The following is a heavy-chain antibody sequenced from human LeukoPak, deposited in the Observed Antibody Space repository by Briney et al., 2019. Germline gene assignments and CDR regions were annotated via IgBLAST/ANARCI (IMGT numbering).Heavy chain of an antibody. CDR3: ARERFAGGYRYLDY. D-gene: IGHD2-8*02. J-gene: IGHJ4*02. CDR1: GGSINSGGYF. CDR2: IYYTGST. V-gene: IGHV4-31*03. Sequence: SETLSFTCTVSGGSINSGGYFWNWIGRPPGRALEWLGSIYYTGSTSYYPSLKSRLTISIATSKNQFSLRLNSVIAADTAVYYCARERFAGGYRYLDYWGQGTLVTVSS.